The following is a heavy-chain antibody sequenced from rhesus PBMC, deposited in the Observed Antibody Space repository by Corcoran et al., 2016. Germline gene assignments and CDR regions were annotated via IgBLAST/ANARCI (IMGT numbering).Heavy chain of an antibody. J-gene: IGHJ4*01. CDR3: ARGSARGTYYFDY. D-gene: IGHD3-16*01. CDR1: GGSISCINW. CDR2: ISGISGST. V-gene: IGHV4S19*01. Sequence: QVQLQESGPGLVKPLETLSLTCAFSGGSISCINWWIWICKPPGHGRELIGFISGISGSTYNNPSLKSRVTISKDTSKNQLFLKLSSVTAADTAVYYCARGSARGTYYFDYWGQGVLVTVSS.